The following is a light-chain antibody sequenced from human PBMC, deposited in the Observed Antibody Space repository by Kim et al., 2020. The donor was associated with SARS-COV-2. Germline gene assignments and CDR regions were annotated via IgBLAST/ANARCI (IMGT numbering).Light chain of an antibody. V-gene: IGKV3-15*01. CDR2: GAS. J-gene: IGKJ2*01. Sequence: GPPGERATLSCRASQSVSSNLAWYQQKPGQAPRLLIYGASTRATGIPSRFSGSGSGTEFTFTISSLQSEDFAVYSCQQYNNWPYTFGQGTKLEI. CDR1: QSVSSN. CDR3: QQYNNWPYT.